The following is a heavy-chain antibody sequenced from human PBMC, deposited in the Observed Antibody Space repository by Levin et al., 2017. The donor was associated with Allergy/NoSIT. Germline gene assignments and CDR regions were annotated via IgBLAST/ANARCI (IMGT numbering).Heavy chain of an antibody. D-gene: IGHD2-15*01. J-gene: IGHJ3*02. CDR2: IYYSGST. CDR3: ARGLGYCSGGSCYGPTFSVSAFDI. CDR1: GGSISSGDYY. Sequence: TSETLSLTCTVSGGSISSGDYYWSWIRQPPGKGLEWIGYIYYSGSTYYNPSLKSRVTISVDTSKNQFSLKLSSVTAADTAVYYCARGLGYCSGGSCYGPTFSVSAFDIWGQGTMVTVSS. V-gene: IGHV4-30-4*01.